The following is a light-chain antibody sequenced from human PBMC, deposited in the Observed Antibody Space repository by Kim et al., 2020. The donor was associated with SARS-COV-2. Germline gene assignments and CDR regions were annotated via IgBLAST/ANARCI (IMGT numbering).Light chain of an antibody. CDR1: QDITKF. CDR3: QSYDSGVLS. CDR2: GAS. J-gene: IGKJ4*01. V-gene: IGKV1-27*01. Sequence: GDTVSITCRASQDITKFLAWYQQKPGKPPKLLIYGASGLQSGFPSRFSGSGFGTDFTLTIYSLQSEDVATYYCQSYDSGVLSFG.